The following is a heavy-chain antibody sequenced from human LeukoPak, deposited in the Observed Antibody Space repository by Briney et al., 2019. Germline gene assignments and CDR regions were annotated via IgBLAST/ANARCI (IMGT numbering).Heavy chain of an antibody. D-gene: IGHD3-3*01. Sequence: SETLSLTCTVSGGSISSSSYYWGWIRQPPGKGLEWIGSVYYTGASYYNPSLKSRVTISVDTSKNQFSLKLSSVTAADTAVYYCAREVESYDFWSGYSDYWGQGTLVTVSS. CDR3: AREVESYDFWSGYSDY. V-gene: IGHV4-39*07. CDR2: VYYTGAS. CDR1: GGSISSSSYY. J-gene: IGHJ4*02.